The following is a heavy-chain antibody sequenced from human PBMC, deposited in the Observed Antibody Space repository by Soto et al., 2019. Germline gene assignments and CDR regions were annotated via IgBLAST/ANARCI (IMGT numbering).Heavy chain of an antibody. CDR3: ARDTMTGYYVY. V-gene: IGHV3-48*01. J-gene: IGHJ4*02. D-gene: IGHD3-9*01. Sequence: EVQLAESGGGLVQPGGSLRLSCEASGFTFSSYSMNWVRQAPGKGLEWVSYISSSSSTIYYADSVKGRFTISRDNAKNSLYLQMNSLRAEDTAVYYCARDTMTGYYVYWGQGTPVTVSS. CDR1: GFTFSSYS. CDR2: ISSSSSTI.